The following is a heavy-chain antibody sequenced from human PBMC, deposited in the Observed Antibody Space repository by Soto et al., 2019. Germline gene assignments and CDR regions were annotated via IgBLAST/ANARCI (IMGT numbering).Heavy chain of an antibody. J-gene: IGHJ4*02. CDR3: ARVDSGGPFDY. CDR2: LTDSGGNK. D-gene: IGHD1-26*01. Sequence: PGGSLRLSCAASGFTFRNYAMSWVRQAPGKGLEWVSALTDSGGNKYHADSVKGRFTISRDNSKNTLYLQMNSLRAEDTAVYYCARVDSGGPFDYWGQGTLVTVSS. V-gene: IGHV3-23*01. CDR1: GFTFRNYA.